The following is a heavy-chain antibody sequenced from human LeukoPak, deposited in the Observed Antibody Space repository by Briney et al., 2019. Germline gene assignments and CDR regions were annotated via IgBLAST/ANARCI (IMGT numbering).Heavy chain of an antibody. D-gene: IGHD3-10*01. CDR3: AEVQYYGSGYASEL. Sequence: GGSLRPSCAASGVTLSSYAISWVRQAPGKGLEWVSGISGSGGTTYYADSVKGRFTISRDNSKNTLYLQMNSLRPEATALHYLAEVQYYGSGYASELGGQEPTVTVSS. CDR1: GVTLSSYA. J-gene: IGHJ3*01. V-gene: IGHV3-23*01. CDR2: ISGSGGTT.